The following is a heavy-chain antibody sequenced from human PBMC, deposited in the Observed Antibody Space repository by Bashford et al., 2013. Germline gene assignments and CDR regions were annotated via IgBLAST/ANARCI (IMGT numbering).Heavy chain of an antibody. CDR3: ARSSWGSVAIINY. Sequence: SETLSLTCAVSGGSISSSNWWSWVRQPPGKGLEWIGEIYHSGSTNYNPSLKSRVTISVDTSKNQFSLKLSSVTAADTAVYYCARSSWGSVAIINYWGQGPWSRLL. J-gene: IGHJ4*02. V-gene: IGHV4-4*02. D-gene: IGHD7-27*01. CDR1: GGSISSSNW. CDR2: IYHSGST.